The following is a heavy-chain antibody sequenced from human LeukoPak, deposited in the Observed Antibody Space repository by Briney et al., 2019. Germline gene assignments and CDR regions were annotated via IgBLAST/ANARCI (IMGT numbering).Heavy chain of an antibody. V-gene: IGHV3-23*01. Sequence: GGSLRLSCAASGFTFSNFAMTWVRQAPGKGLEWVSGISGGGRSIYYTDSVKGRFTVSRDNLKSTLTLQMSGLRAEDTAVYYCAREGYSYGSKYFDYWGQGTLVTVSS. J-gene: IGHJ4*02. D-gene: IGHD5-18*01. CDR1: GFTFSNFA. CDR2: ISGGGRSI. CDR3: AREGYSYGSKYFDY.